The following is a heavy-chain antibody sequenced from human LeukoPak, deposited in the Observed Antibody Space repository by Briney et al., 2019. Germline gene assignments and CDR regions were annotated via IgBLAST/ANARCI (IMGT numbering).Heavy chain of an antibody. Sequence: GGSLRLSCAASGFTFSSYAMSWVRQAPGKGLEWVSAISGSGGSTYYADSVKGRFTISRDNSKNTLYLQMNSLRAEDTAVYYCATYSSSSNHSWFDPWGQGTLVTVSS. CDR1: GFTFSSYA. J-gene: IGHJ5*02. CDR2: ISGSGGST. V-gene: IGHV3-23*01. D-gene: IGHD6-6*01. CDR3: ATYSSSSNHSWFDP.